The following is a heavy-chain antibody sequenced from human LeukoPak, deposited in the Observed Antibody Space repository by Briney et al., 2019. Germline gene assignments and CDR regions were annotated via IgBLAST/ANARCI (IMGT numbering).Heavy chain of an antibody. V-gene: IGHV3-30*02. CDR3: ARGTNIAAAGRELDY. J-gene: IGHJ4*02. Sequence: GGSLRLSCAASGFTFSNSGIHWVRQAPGEGLEWVAFIRYDGSNKYYADSVKGRFTISRDNSKNTLYLQMNSLRAEDTAVYYCARGTNIAAAGRELDYWGQGTLVTVSS. D-gene: IGHD6-13*01. CDR2: IRYDGSNK. CDR1: GFTFSNSG.